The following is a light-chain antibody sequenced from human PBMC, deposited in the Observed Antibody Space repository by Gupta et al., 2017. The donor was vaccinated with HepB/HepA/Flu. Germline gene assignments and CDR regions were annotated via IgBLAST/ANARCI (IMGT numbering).Light chain of an antibody. CDR1: QSLLHSNGYNY. Sequence: DVVMTQSPLSLPVTPGEPASISCRSSQSLLHSNGYNYVDWYVQRPGQSPQVLIYLGSIRAPGVPDRFSGRVLGTDFTLKISRVEAEDVGVYYCMQVLHSPFTFGPGTKVDIK. CDR3: MQVLHSPFT. CDR2: LGS. V-gene: IGKV2-28*01. J-gene: IGKJ3*01.